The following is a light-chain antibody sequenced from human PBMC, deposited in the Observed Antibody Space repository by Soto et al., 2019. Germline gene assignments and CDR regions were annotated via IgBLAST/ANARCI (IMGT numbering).Light chain of an antibody. CDR3: QTGGTDTVV. CDR2: LNGDGSH. J-gene: IGLJ2*01. Sequence: QPVLTKSPSASASLGASVKLTCTLSSGHSSYAIAWHQQQPEKGPRYLMKLNGDGSHSKGDGIPDRFSGSSSGAERYLTSCSLQSEDEAYYCCQTGGTDTVVFGVGTKLTVL. V-gene: IGLV4-69*01. CDR1: SGHSSYA.